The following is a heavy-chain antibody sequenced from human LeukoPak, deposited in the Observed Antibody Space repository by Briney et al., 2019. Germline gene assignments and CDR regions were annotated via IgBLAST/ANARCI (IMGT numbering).Heavy chain of an antibody. Sequence: SDTLSLTCTVPGASISSTSYYWGWIRQPPGKGLEWNGSTYYRGTTYHNPSLKSRVTISVDTSKNQFSLKLSSVTAADTAVYYCARSKGLAAAGTHWGQGTLVTVSS. V-gene: IGHV4-39*07. J-gene: IGHJ4*02. D-gene: IGHD6-13*01. CDR2: TYYRGTT. CDR3: ARSKGLAAAGTH. CDR1: GASISSTSYY.